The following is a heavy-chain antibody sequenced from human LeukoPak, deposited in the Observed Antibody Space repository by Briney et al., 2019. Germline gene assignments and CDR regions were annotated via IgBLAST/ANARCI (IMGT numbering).Heavy chain of an antibody. J-gene: IGHJ6*03. Sequence: ASVKVSCKASGYTFTGYYMHWVRQAPGQGLEWMGWINPNSGSTNYAQKFQGRVTMTRDTSISTAYMELSRLRSDDTAVYYCARGGDYYYMDVWGKGTTVTISS. CDR2: INPNSGST. CDR3: ARGGDYYYMDV. CDR1: GYTFTGYY. D-gene: IGHD3-16*01. V-gene: IGHV1-2*02.